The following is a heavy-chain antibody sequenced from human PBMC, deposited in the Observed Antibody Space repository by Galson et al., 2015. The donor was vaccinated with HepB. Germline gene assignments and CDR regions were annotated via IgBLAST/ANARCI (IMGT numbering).Heavy chain of an antibody. CDR1: GGTFSSYA. CDR3: AREAVASFDY. CDR2: INPNSGGT. J-gene: IGHJ4*02. D-gene: IGHD6-19*01. V-gene: IGHV1-2*06. Sequence: SVKVSCKASGGTFSSYAISRVRQAPGQGLEWMGRINPNSGGTNYAQKFQGRVTMTRDTSISTAYMELSRLRSDDTAVYYCAREAVASFDYWGQGTLVTVSS.